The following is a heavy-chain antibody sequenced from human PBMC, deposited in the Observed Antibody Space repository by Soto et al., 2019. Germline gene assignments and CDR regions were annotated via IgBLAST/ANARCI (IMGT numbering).Heavy chain of an antibody. CDR2: IRYNGSST. D-gene: IGHD1-1*01. CDR3: AKGWNRAYFDY. J-gene: IGHJ4*02. CDR1: GFTFSSYA. V-gene: IGHV3-23*01. Sequence: GGSLRLSCAASGFTFSSYAMSWVRQAPGKGLEWVSVIRYNGSSTYYADSVKGRFTISRDNSKNTLYLQMNSLRAEDTAVYYCAKGWNRAYFDYWGQGTLVTVSS.